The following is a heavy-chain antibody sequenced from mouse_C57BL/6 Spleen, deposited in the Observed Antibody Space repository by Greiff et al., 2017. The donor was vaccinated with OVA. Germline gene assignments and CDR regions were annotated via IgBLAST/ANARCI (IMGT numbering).Heavy chain of an antibody. CDR2: IWWDDDK. Sequence: QVTLKVSGPGILQPSQTLSLTCSFSGFSLSTFGMGVGWIRHPSGKGLEWLAHIWWDDDKYYNPALKSRLTISKDTSKNQVFLKIANVDTADTATYYCARILREQLRGYYYAMDYWGQGTSVTVSS. CDR1: GFSLSTFGMG. D-gene: IGHD1-1*01. CDR3: ARILREQLRGYYYAMDY. V-gene: IGHV8-8*01. J-gene: IGHJ4*01.